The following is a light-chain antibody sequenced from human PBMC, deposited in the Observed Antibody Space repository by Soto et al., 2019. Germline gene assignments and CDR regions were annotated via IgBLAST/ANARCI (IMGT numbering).Light chain of an antibody. CDR1: QSISSW. Sequence: DIQMTQSPSTLSASVGDRVTITCRASQSISSWLAWYQQKPGKAPKLLIYDASSLESGVPSRFSGSGSGTEFTLTISSLQPDDFATYYCQQYNIYSPIFTFGPGTKVDIK. J-gene: IGKJ3*01. CDR3: QQYNIYSPIFT. CDR2: DAS. V-gene: IGKV1-5*01.